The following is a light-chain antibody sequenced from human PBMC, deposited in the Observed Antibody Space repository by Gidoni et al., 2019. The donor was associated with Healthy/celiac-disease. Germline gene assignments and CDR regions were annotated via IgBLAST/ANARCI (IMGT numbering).Light chain of an antibody. CDR2: AAS. Sequence: IQLTQSPSSLSASVGDRVTITCRASQSISSYLNWYQQKPGKAPKVLIYAASSLQSGVPSRFSGSGSGTDFTLTISSLQPEDFATYYCQQSYSTPLTCGGGTKVEIK. CDR3: QQSYSTPLT. J-gene: IGKJ4*01. CDR1: QSISSY. V-gene: IGKV1-39*01.